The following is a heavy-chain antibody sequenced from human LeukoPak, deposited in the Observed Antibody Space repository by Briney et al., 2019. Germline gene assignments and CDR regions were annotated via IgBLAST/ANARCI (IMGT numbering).Heavy chain of an antibody. CDR3: ARDFELSH. CDR2: IWYDGSSK. J-gene: IGHJ4*02. CDR1: GFAFSSYG. Sequence: GRSLRLSCAASGFAFSSYGMHWVRQVPGKGLEWVALIWYDGSSKHYADSVRGRFTISRDNSKNTLYLQMNSLRAEDTAVYYCARDFELSHWGQGTLVTVSS. V-gene: IGHV3-33*01. D-gene: IGHD3-16*02.